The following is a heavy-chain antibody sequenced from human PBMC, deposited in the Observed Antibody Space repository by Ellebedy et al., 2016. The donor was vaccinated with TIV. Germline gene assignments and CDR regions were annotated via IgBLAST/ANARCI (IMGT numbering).Heavy chain of an antibody. CDR1: GGSTSRSTYY. CDR3: ARHEGRLRHFDH. J-gene: IGHJ4*02. V-gene: IGHV4-39*01. Sequence: MPSETLSLTCTVSGGSTSRSTYYWGWIRQPPGQGLEWPGSIYDNGRTYYNASLTTRVTISVETSKNQFSLKLSSVTAADTAFYYCARHEGRLRHFDHWGQGALVTVSS. D-gene: IGHD4-17*01. CDR2: IYDNGRT.